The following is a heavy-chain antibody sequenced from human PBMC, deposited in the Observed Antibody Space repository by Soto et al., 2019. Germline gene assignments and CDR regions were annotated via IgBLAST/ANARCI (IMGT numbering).Heavy chain of an antibody. V-gene: IGHV4-59*01. D-gene: IGHD2-15*01. CDR3: AGLRGYAGSPIDY. CDR1: GGSIISGY. J-gene: IGHJ4*02. CDR2: ISYSGNT. Sequence: SETLSLTCTVSGGSIISGYWGWVRQPPGKGLEWIGYISYSGNTNYNPSLKSRVTMSVDTPKNQFSLRLSSVTTADTAVYYCAGLRGYAGSPIDYWGQGTLVTVSS.